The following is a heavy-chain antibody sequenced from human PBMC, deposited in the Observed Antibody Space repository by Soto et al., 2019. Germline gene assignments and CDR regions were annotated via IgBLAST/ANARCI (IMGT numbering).Heavy chain of an antibody. CDR2: IKQDGSEK. CDR1: GFTFSSYW. CDR3: ARVAYFNGWIVDY. J-gene: IGHJ4*01. V-gene: IGHV3-7*01. Sequence: GGSLRLSCAASGFTFSSYWMSWVRQAPGKGLEWVANIKQDGSEKYFVDSVRGRFTLSRDNAKNSLQLQLNSLRAEDTAIYFCARVAYFNGWIVDYWGQGTLVTVSS. D-gene: IGHD6-19*01.